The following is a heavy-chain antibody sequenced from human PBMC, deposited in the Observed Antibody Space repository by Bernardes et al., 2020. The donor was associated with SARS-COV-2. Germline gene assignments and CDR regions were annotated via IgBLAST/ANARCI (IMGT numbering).Heavy chain of an antibody. Sequence: ASMKVSCKASGYTFTSYGINWVRQAPGQGLEWMGWISAYNGNTNYAQKLQGRVTMTTDTSTSTAYMELRSLRSDDTAVYYCARDNYYDSSGYNFDYWGQGTLVTVSS. D-gene: IGHD3-22*01. V-gene: IGHV1-18*04. CDR1: GYTFTSYG. CDR3: ARDNYYDSSGYNFDY. CDR2: ISAYNGNT. J-gene: IGHJ4*02.